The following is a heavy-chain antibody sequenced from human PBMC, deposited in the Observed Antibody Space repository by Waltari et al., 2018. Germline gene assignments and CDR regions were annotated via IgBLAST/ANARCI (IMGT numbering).Heavy chain of an antibody. CDR2: IIPSVGTA. CDR3: AIAYSSSWYGGGWFDP. D-gene: IGHD6-13*01. J-gene: IGHJ5*02. CDR1: GGTFSSYT. V-gene: IGHV1-69*01. Sequence: QVQLVQSGAEVKKPGSSVKVSCKASGGTFSSYTISWVRQAPGQGLEWMGGIIPSVGTANYAQKFQGRVTITADESTSTAYMELSSLRSEDTAVYYCAIAYSSSWYGGGWFDPWGQGTLVTVSS.